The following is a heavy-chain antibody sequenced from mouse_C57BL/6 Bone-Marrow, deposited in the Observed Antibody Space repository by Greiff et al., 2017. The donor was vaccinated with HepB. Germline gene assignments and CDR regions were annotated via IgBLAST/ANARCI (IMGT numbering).Heavy chain of an antibody. CDR3: AITTVVATDY. CDR1: GYSITSGYN. CDR2: ISYDGSN. D-gene: IGHD1-1*01. V-gene: IGHV3-6*01. Sequence: EVQVVESGPGLVKPSQSLSLTCSVTGYSITSGYNWNWIRQFPGNKLEWMGYISYDGSNNYNPSLKNRISITRDTSKNQFFLKLNSVTTEDTATYYCAITTVVATDYWGQGTSVTVSS. J-gene: IGHJ4*01.